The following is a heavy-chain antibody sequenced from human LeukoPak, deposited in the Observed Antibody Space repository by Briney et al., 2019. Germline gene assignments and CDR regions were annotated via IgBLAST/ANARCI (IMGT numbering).Heavy chain of an antibody. V-gene: IGHV5-51*01. J-gene: IGHJ4*02. D-gene: IGHD3-9*01. CDR1: GYSFTSYW. Sequence: GESLKISCKGSGYSFTSYWIGWVRQMPGKGLEWMGIIYPGDSDTRYSPSFQGQVTISADKSISTAYLQWSSLKASDTAMYYCASRHYDILTGYYTYYFDYWGQGTLVTVSS. CDR3: ASRHYDILTGYYTYYFDY. CDR2: IYPGDSDT.